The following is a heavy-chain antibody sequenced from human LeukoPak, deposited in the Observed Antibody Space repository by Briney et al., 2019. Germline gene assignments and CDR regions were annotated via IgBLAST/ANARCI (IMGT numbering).Heavy chain of an antibody. J-gene: IGHJ4*02. V-gene: IGHV4-34*01. Sequence: PSETLSLTCAVDGGSFSGYYWSWIRQPPGKGLEWIGEINHSGSTNYNPSLKSRVTISVDTSKNQFSLKLSSVTAADTAVYYCARGPGFLESQRVPWYFDYWGQGTLVTVSS. CDR1: GGSFSGYY. D-gene: IGHD3-3*01. CDR2: INHSGST. CDR3: ARGPGFLESQRVPWYFDY.